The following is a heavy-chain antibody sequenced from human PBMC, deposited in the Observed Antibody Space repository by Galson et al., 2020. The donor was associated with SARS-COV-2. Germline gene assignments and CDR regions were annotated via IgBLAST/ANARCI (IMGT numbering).Heavy chain of an antibody. CDR3: ARVSGSYDTEY. CDR1: GDSVNSAGHY. Sequence: SQTLSLTCAVSGDSVNSAGHYWSWPRQHPGKGPEWIGYIQSGGRHYTNPSLNSRVTISTDASKNRLSLKLRSVTAADTATYYCARVSGSYDTEYWGQGTRVTVSS. J-gene: IGHJ4*02. D-gene: IGHD1-26*01. CDR2: IQSGGRH. V-gene: IGHV4-31*11.